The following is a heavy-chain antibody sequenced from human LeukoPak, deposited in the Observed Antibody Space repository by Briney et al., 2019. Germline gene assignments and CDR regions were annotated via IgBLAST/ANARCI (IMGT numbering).Heavy chain of an antibody. V-gene: IGHV3-15*01. D-gene: IGHD6-19*01. CDR2: IKRNTDTGTA. CDR3: TTGDRGWQDY. Sequence: PGGCLRLSCAASGLDFRNAWMSWVRQAPGKGLEWVAHIKRNTDTGTANYGAPVEGRFTVSRDDSKNTLYLQMNSLKIEDTAVYYCTTGDRGWQDYWGQGTLVTVSS. CDR1: GLDFRNAW. J-gene: IGHJ4*02.